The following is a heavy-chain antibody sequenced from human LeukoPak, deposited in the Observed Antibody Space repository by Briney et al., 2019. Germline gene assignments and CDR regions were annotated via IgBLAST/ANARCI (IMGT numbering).Heavy chain of an antibody. J-gene: IGHJ4*02. CDR2: ISSSGSTI. CDR3: ARYSYRYTERLNDY. D-gene: IGHD5-18*01. V-gene: IGHV3-11*04. Sequence: GGSLRLSCAASGFTFSDYYMSWIRQAPGKGLEWVSYISSSGSTIYYADSVKGRFTVSRDNAKNSLYLQMNSLRAEDTAVYYCARYSYRYTERLNDYWGQGTLVTVSS. CDR1: GFTFSDYY.